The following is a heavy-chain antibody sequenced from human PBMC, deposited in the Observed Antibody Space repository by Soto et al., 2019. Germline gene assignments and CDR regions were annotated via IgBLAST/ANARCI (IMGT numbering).Heavy chain of an antibody. J-gene: IGHJ4*02. CDR1: GFTFSSYA. V-gene: IGHV3-30-3*01. CDR2: ISYDGSNK. Sequence: QVQLVESGAGVVQPGRSLRLSCAASGFTFSSYAMHWVRQAPGKGLEWVAVISYDGSNKYYADSVKGRFTISRDNSKNTMYLQMNSLRAEDTAVYYCARDPMGRYYGSGSYSFAYWGQGTLVPVSS. CDR3: ARDPMGRYYGSGSYSFAY. D-gene: IGHD3-10*01.